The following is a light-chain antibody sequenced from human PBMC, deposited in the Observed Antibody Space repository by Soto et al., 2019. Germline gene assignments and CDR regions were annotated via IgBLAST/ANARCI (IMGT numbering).Light chain of an antibody. V-gene: IGKV1-5*01. CDR1: QTISTW. CDR2: GAS. Sequence: DIPMTQSPSTLSASVGDRVTITCRASQTISTWLAWYQQKPGKAPKLLISGASSLESGVPSRFSGSGSGTEFTLTISSLQPDDFATYYCQQYNSYSITFGQGTRLEIK. CDR3: QQYNSYSIT. J-gene: IGKJ5*01.